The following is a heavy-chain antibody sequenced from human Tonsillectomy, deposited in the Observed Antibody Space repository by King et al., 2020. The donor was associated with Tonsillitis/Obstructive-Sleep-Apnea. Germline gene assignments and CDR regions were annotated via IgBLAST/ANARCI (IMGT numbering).Heavy chain of an antibody. Sequence: VQLVESGGNLVQPGRSLRLSCAASGFSFDDYAMHWVRQAPGKGLEWVSDISWKSATIGYADSVKGRFTISRDNAKNSLYLQMSSLRTEDTALYAYVRGVNAGDPYWDALEIWGQGTVVIVSS. CDR2: ISWKSATI. J-gene: IGHJ3*02. CDR3: VRGVNAGDPYWDALEI. CDR1: GFSFDDYA. V-gene: IGHV3-9*01. D-gene: IGHD2-15*01.